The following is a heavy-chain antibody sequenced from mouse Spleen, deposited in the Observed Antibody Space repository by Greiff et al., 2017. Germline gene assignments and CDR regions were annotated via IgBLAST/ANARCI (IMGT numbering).Heavy chain of an antibody. Sequence: VQLQQSGAELVRPGTSVKVSCKASGYAFTNYLIEWVKQRPGQGLEWIGVINPGSGGTNYNEKFKGKATLTADKSSSTAYMQLSSLTSEDSAVYFCARYSNWDEAYWGQGTLVTVSA. V-gene: IGHV1-54*01. D-gene: IGHD4-1*01. CDR1: GYAFTNYL. J-gene: IGHJ3*01. CDR2: INPGSGGT. CDR3: ARYSNWDEAY.